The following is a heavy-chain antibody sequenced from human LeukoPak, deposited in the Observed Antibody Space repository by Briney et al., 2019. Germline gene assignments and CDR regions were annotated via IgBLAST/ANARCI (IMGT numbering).Heavy chain of an antibody. CDR1: GGSISSSSYY. CDR2: IYYSGST. V-gene: IGHV4-39*01. J-gene: IGHJ5*02. D-gene: IGHD3-9*01. Sequence: SETLSLTCTVSGGSISSSSYYWGWIRQPPGKGLEWIGSIYYSGSTYYNPSPKSRVTISVDTSKSQFSLKLTSVTAADTAVYYCGSRKIFQYFDWHNNWFDPWGQGTLVTVSS. CDR3: GSRKIFQYFDWHNNWFDP.